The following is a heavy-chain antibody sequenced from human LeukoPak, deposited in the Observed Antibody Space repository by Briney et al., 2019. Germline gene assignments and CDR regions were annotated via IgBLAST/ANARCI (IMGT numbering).Heavy chain of an antibody. CDR2: ITSNGDHM. CDR1: GFTFSSYG. D-gene: IGHD3-10*01. J-gene: IGHJ4*02. Sequence: PGGSLRLSCAASGFTFSSYGMHWVRQAPGKGLEWVSSITSNGDHMYYADSVKGRFTISGDNAKNSLYLQMNSLRAEDTAVYYCAREAYGSGNYPFDFWGQGTLVTVSS. CDR3: AREAYGSGNYPFDF. V-gene: IGHV3-21*01.